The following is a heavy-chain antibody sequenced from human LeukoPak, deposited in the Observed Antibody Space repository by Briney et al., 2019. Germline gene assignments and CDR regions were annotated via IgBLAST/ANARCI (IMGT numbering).Heavy chain of an antibody. D-gene: IGHD6-13*01. V-gene: IGHV3-9*01. CDR2: ISWNSGSI. CDR3: AKELAAAGYFDY. J-gene: IGHJ4*02. CDR1: GFTFDDYA. Sequence: GGSLRLSCAASGFTFDDYAMHWVRQAPGKGLEWVSGISWNSGSIGYADSVKGRFTISRDNAKNSLYLRMNSLRAEDTALYYCAKELAAAGYFDYWGQGTLVTVSS.